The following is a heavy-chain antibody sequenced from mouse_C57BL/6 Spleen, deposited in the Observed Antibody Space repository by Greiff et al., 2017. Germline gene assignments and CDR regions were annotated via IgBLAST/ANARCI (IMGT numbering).Heavy chain of an antibody. CDR3: TREGNYGMDD. Sequence: EVQVVESGEGLVKPGGSLKLSCAASGFTFSSYAMSWVRQTPEKRLEWVAYIRRGGDYIYYADTVKGRFTISRDNARNTLYLQLSSLKSEDTAMYYCTREGNYGMDDWGQGTSVTVSS. D-gene: IGHD2-1*01. J-gene: IGHJ4*01. CDR1: GFTFSSYA. V-gene: IGHV5-9-1*02. CDR2: IRRGGDYI.